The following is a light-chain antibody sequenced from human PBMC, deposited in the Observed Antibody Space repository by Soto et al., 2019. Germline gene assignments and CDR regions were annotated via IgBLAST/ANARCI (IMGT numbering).Light chain of an antibody. V-gene: IGLV2-14*01. CDR2: EVS. J-gene: IGLJ3*02. Sequence: QSVLTQPASVSGSPGQSITISCTGTSSDVGGSNSVSWYQHHPGKAPKLMIYEVSNRPSGVSDRFSGSKSGNAASLTISGLQTDDEADYHCGSYTSATTWVFGGGTKLTVL. CDR1: SSDVGGSNS. CDR3: GSYTSATTWV.